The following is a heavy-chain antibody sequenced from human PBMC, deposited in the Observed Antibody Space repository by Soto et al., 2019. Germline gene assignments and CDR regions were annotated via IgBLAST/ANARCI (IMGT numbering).Heavy chain of an antibody. V-gene: IGHV3-23*01. Sequence: GGSLRLSCAASGFPFRIYAMSWVRQAPGKGLQWVSSIPVGGGSTFYAESVKGRFTVSRDNSQNTLYLQLNSLRAEDTAVYYCEKGYLYYDTSTFSYAFDMWCQGTMVTVSS. D-gene: IGHD3-22*01. CDR2: IPVGGGST. CDR1: GFPFRIYA. J-gene: IGHJ3*02. CDR3: EKGYLYYDTSTFSYAFDM.